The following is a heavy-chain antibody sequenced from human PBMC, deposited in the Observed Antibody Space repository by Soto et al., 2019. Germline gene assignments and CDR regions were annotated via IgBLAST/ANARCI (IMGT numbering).Heavy chain of an antibody. J-gene: IGHJ5*01. CDR3: AREAAGTVGHNLFDS. Sequence: ASVKVSCKASGYTFTSYGISWVRQAPGQGLEWMGWISAYNGNTNYAQKLQGRVTMTTDTSTSTAYMELRSLRSDDTAVYYCAREAAGTVGHNLFDSWGQGTLVTVSS. V-gene: IGHV1-18*01. CDR2: ISAYNGNT. D-gene: IGHD6-13*01. CDR1: GYTFTSYG.